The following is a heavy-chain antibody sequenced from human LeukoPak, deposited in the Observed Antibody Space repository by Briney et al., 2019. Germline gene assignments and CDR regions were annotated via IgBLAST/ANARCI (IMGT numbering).Heavy chain of an antibody. Sequence: GGSLRLSCAASGFTFSRYWVTWVRQAPGKGLEWVAHIKQEGSEKYYVDSVKGRFTISRHNAKNSLYLQMNSLRAEDTAMYYCARAQASGEIYFDYWGQGTLVTVSS. D-gene: IGHD2-15*01. CDR3: ARAQASGEIYFDY. CDR2: IKQEGSEK. V-gene: IGHV3-7*01. CDR1: GFTFSRYW. J-gene: IGHJ4*02.